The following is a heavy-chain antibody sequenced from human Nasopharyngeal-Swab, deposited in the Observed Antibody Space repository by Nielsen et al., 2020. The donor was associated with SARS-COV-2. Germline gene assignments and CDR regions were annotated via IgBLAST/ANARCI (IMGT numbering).Heavy chain of an antibody. D-gene: IGHD6-13*01. CDR3: AKEWAAGLDY. J-gene: IGHJ4*02. CDR2: ISGSGGST. Sequence: GESLKISCAASGFDFNNYGMHWVRQAPGKGLEWVSAISGSGGSTYYADSVKGRFTISRDNSKNTLYLQMNSLRAEDTAVYYCAKEWAAGLDYWGQGTLVTVSS. V-gene: IGHV3-NL1*01. CDR1: GFDFNNYG.